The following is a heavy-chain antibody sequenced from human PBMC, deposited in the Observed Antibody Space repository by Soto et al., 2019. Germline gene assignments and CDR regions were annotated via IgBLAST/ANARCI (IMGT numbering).Heavy chain of an antibody. J-gene: IGHJ3*02. D-gene: IGHD3-3*01. V-gene: IGHV1-2*04. CDR2: INPNSGGT. CDR1: GYTFTGYY. Sequence: ASVKVSCKASGYTFTGYYMHGVRQAPGQGLEWMGWINPNSGGTNYAQKFQGWVTMTRDTSISTAYMELSRLRSDDTAVYYCARDQEVTIFGVVRHAFDIWGQGTMVTVSS. CDR3: ARDQEVTIFGVVRHAFDI.